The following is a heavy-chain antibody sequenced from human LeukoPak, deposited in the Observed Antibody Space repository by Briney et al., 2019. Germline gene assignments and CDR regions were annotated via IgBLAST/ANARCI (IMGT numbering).Heavy chain of an antibody. CDR2: INDSGST. CDR3: ARAPKGFCRSASWYTRYYCGMDV. J-gene: IGHJ6*04. CDR1: GGSFSGYY. D-gene: IGHD2-2*02. V-gene: IGHV4-34*01. Sequence: SETLSLTCAVYGGSFSGYYWSWIRQPPGKGLEWIGEINDSGSTNYNPSLKSGVTISVDTSKNKFSLKLSSVTAAETAVYYCARAPKGFCRSASWYTRYYCGMDVWGKGTTVTASS.